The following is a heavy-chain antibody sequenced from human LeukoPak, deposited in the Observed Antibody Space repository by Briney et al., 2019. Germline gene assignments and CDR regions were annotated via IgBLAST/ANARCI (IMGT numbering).Heavy chain of an antibody. Sequence: GGSLRLSCAASGFTFSSYGMHWVRQAPGKGLEWVAVIWYDGSNKYYADSVKGRFTISRDNSKNTLYLQMNSLRAEDTAVYYCAKEGEYYDSSGYCDYWGQGTLVTVSS. V-gene: IGHV3-33*06. CDR2: IWYDGSNK. CDR3: AKEGEYYDSSGYCDY. J-gene: IGHJ4*02. CDR1: GFTFSSYG. D-gene: IGHD3-22*01.